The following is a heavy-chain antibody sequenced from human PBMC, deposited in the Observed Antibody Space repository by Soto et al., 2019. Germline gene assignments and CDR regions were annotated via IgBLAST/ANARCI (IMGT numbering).Heavy chain of an antibody. CDR1: GFTFSSYA. CDR2: ISYDGSNK. J-gene: IGHJ4*02. CDR3: ARERGGYCSSTSCYKPLDY. Sequence: GGSLRLSCAASGFTFSSYAMHLVRQAPGKGLEWVAVISYDGSNKYYADSVKGRFTISRDNSKNTLYLQMNSLRAEDTAVYYCARERGGYCSSTSCYKPLDYWGQGTLVTVSS. D-gene: IGHD2-2*02. V-gene: IGHV3-30-3*01.